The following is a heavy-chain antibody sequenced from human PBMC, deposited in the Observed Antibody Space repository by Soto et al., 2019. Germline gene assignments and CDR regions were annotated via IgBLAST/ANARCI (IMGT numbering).Heavy chain of an antibody. V-gene: IGHV1-8*01. CDR1: GYTFTGYD. CDR2: MNPNSGNT. J-gene: IGHJ4*02. CDR3: AGEKVGTTGIDF. D-gene: IGHD1-26*01. Sequence: QAQLVQSGAEVKKPGASVKLSCKASGYTFTGYDINWVRQASGQGLEWMGWMNPNSGNTGYAQSFQGRVTMTRDNSITPAYMELTSLRDDDSAVYYCAGEKVGTTGIDFWGQGTLVTVSS.